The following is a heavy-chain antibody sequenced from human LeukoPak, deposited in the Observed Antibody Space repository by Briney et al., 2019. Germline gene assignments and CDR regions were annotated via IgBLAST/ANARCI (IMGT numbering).Heavy chain of an antibody. CDR3: AMHVAVAGTYYFDY. D-gene: IGHD6-19*01. CDR1: GGSISSYY. CDR2: IYYSGST. Sequence: SETLSLTCTVSGGSISSYYWSWIRQPPGKGLEWIGYIYYSGSTNYNPSLKSRVTIPVDTSKNQFSLKLSSVTAADTAVYYCAMHVAVAGTYYFDYWGQGTLVAVSS. V-gene: IGHV4-59*08. J-gene: IGHJ4*02.